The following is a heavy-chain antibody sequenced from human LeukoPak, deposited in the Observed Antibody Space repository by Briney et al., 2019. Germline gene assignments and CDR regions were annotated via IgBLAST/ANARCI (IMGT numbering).Heavy chain of an antibody. Sequence: GGSLRLSCAASGFTFSSYSMNWVRQAPAKGLERDSYISSSSSSIYYADSVKSRFTISRDNAKNSLYLQMNSLRAEDTAVYYCARPTPGYCSSTSCPRAFDIWGQGTMVTVSS. V-gene: IGHV3-48*01. CDR1: GFTFSSYS. D-gene: IGHD2-2*01. CDR3: ARPTPGYCSSTSCPRAFDI. CDR2: ISSSSSSI. J-gene: IGHJ3*02.